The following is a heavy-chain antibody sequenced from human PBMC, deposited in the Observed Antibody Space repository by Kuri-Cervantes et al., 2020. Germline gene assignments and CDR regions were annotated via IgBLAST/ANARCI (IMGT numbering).Heavy chain of an antibody. CDR2: IVVGSGYT. CDR1: GYTFTSYA. Sequence: SVKVSCKASGYTFTSYAMHWVRQAPGQRLEWMGWIVVGSGYTKFAQKFQERVTITRDMSTNTAYLELSSLRSEDTAVYYCAADFDYQGVIRFYYYMHVWGTGTTVTVSS. V-gene: IGHV1-58*02. J-gene: IGHJ6*03. D-gene: IGHD3-16*02. CDR3: AADFDYQGVIRFYYYMHV.